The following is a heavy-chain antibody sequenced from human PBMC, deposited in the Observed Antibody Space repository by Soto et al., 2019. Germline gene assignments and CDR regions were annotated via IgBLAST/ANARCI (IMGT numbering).Heavy chain of an antibody. V-gene: IGHV1-46*01. CDR1: GYTFTTYY. CDR2: INPSGGNT. J-gene: IGHJ3*02. Sequence: QVQLVQSGAEVKKPGAAVKVSCKASGYTFTTYYIHWGRQAPGQGLEWMGIINPSGGNTDYAQKFQGRVTMTSDTSTSTVYMELSSLRSEDTAVYYCARSSSGPGAFDIWGQGTMVTVSS. CDR3: ARSSSGPGAFDI.